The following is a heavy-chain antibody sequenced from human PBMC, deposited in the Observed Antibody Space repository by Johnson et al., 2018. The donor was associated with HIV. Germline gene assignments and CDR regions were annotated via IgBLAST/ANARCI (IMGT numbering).Heavy chain of an antibody. CDR3: AREPGRQWLVPGTFDI. D-gene: IGHD6-19*01. J-gene: IGHJ3*02. CDR1: GFTFSNVW. V-gene: IGHV3-11*04. CDR2: ISSSGSTI. Sequence: VQLVESGGGLVKPGGSLRLSCAASGFTFSNVWMSWVRQAPGKGLEWVSYISSSGSTIYYADSVKGRFTISRDNAKNSLYLQMNSLRAEDTAVYYCAREPGRQWLVPGTFDIWGQGTMVTVSS.